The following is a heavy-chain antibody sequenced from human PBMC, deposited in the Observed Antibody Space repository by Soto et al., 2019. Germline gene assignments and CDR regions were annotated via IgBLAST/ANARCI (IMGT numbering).Heavy chain of an antibody. CDR2: IYWDDDK. Sequence: GPPLVNATQTLTLTCTFSGFSLSTSGVGVGWIRQPPGKALEWLALIYWDDDKRYSPSLKSRLTITKDTSKNQLVPTMTKTDTVDRATYYCADLDISFDPWGQRTLVIVSS. J-gene: IGHJ5*02. V-gene: IGHV2-5*02. CDR3: ADLDISFDP. CDR1: GFSLSTSGVG.